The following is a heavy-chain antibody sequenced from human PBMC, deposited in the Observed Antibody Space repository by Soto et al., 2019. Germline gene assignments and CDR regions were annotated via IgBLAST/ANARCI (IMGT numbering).Heavy chain of an antibody. CDR3: AKEVGGNYYGTDYFQH. D-gene: IGHD1-26*01. CDR1: GFTFSSYA. J-gene: IGHJ1*01. CDR2: ISGSGGST. V-gene: IGHV3-23*01. Sequence: EVQLLESGGGLVQPGGSLRLSCAASGFTFSSYAMTWVRQAPGKGLEWVSTISGSGGSTYYADSVKGRFTISRDNSRNTLYLQMNSLRVEDTAVYYCAKEVGGNYYGTDYFQHWGQGTLVTVSS.